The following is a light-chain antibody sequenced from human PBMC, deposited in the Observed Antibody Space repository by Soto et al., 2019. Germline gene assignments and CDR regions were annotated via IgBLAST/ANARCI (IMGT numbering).Light chain of an antibody. Sequence: QSVLTQPASVSGSLGQSITISCTGTSSDVGGYNFVSWYQQHPGKAPKLIIFEVSNRPSGVSYRFSASKSGNTATLTLSGLQAEDEADYYCCSYTGTAARVFGTGTKLPS. V-gene: IGLV2-14*01. CDR3: CSYTGTAARV. CDR1: SSDVGGYNF. J-gene: IGLJ1*01. CDR2: EVS.